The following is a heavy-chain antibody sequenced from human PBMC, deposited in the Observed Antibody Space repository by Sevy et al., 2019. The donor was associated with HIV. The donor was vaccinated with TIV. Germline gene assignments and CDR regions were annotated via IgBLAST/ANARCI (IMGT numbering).Heavy chain of an antibody. CDR3: VRGGPNQHQLDYFDY. J-gene: IGHJ4*02. Sequence: SETLSLTCTVSGVSISNYYWAWIRQPPGKGLECVGFSGSTNYNPSLKSRVTTSVDTSKNHFSLKLSSVTVADTAIYYGVRGGPNQHQLDYFDYWGKGTLVTVSS. CDR2: SGST. D-gene: IGHD6-13*01. CDR1: GVSISNYY. V-gene: IGHV4-59*01.